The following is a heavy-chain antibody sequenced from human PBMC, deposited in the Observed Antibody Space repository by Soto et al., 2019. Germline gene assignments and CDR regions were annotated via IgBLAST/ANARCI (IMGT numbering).Heavy chain of an antibody. V-gene: IGHV1-18*01. Sequence: ASVKVSCKASGYTFSKYHIGWVRRAPGQGLDLIGWISPYNGDTTYAKKLQGRLTMTTDTSTSTAFMDLRSLTSDDSAVYYCARAPWPSTVTFPFDSWGQGTLVTVSS. CDR2: ISPYNGDT. CDR3: ARAPWPSTVTFPFDS. CDR1: GYTFSKYH. J-gene: IGHJ4*02. D-gene: IGHD4-17*01.